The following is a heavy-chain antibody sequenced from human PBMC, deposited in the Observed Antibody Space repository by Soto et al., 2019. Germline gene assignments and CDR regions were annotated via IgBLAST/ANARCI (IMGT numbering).Heavy chain of an antibody. V-gene: IGHV3-30-3*01. Sequence: QVQLVESGGGVVQTGRSLRLSCAASGFTFSSYAMHWVRLAPGKGLEWVAVISYDGSNKYYADSVKGRFTISRDNSKNTLYLQMNSLRAEDTAVYYCARLGSSRGYWGQGTLVTVSS. CDR2: ISYDGSNK. D-gene: IGHD1-26*01. CDR3: ARLGSSRGY. J-gene: IGHJ4*02. CDR1: GFTFSSYA.